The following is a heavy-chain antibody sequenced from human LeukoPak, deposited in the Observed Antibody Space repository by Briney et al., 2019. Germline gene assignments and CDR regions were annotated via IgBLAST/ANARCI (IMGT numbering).Heavy chain of an antibody. J-gene: IGHJ4*02. CDR1: GGTFSSYT. V-gene: IGHV1-69*04. Sequence: SVKVSCKASGGTFSSYTISWVRQAPGQGLEWMGRIIPILGIANYAQKFQGRVTITADKSTSTAYMELSSLRSEDTAVYYCARDPPYSSSPRVFDYWGQGTLVTVSS. D-gene: IGHD6-6*01. CDR3: ARDPPYSSSPRVFDY. CDR2: IIPILGIA.